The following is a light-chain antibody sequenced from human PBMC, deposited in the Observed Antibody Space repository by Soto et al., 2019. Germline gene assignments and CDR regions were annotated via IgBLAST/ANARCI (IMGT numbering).Light chain of an antibody. Sequence: QSVLTQPPSASGTPGQRVTISCSGSSSNIGTNNVNWYQQLPGTAPKLLIYNNNQRPSGVPDRFSGSKSATSASLGISGLQSEDEADYYCAAWDDGLNGWVFGGGTKLTVL. CDR1: SSNIGTNN. V-gene: IGLV1-44*01. J-gene: IGLJ3*02. CDR2: NNN. CDR3: AAWDDGLNGWV.